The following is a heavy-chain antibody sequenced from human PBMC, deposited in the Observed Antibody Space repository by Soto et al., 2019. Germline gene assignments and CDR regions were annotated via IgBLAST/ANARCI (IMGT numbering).Heavy chain of an antibody. V-gene: IGHV2-70*04. CDR3: ARSRGYSYGPTAFDI. D-gene: IGHD5-18*01. CDR2: IDWDDDK. CDR1: GFSLSTSGMR. J-gene: IGHJ3*02. Sequence: SGPTLVNPTQTLTLTCTFSGFSLSTSGMRVSWIRQPPGKALGWLARIDWDDDKFYSTSLKTRLTISKDTSKNQVVLTMTNMDPVDTATYYCARSRGYSYGPTAFDIWGQGTMVTVSS.